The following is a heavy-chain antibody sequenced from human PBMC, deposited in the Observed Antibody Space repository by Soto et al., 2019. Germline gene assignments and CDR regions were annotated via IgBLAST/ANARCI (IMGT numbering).Heavy chain of an antibody. CDR3: VRDDDYGGTNNWFDP. CDR2: ISSSGNSI. J-gene: IGHJ5*02. V-gene: IGHV3-11*01. D-gene: IGHD4-17*01. Sequence: QEQLVESGGGVVKPGGSLRLSCTASGFSFSDYYMSWIRQAPGKGLECIAYISSSGNSIYYADSVKGRFTVSRDNDKNSLYLHMNSLTAEDTAMYYCVRDDDYGGTNNWFDPWGQGTLVTVSS. CDR1: GFSFSDYY.